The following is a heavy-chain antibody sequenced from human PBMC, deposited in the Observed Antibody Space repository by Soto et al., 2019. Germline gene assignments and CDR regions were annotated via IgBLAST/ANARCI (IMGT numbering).Heavy chain of an antibody. CDR3: AKGAVPTTPVHLCDY. V-gene: IGHV3-23*01. Sequence: GSLRLSCAASGFTSSSYAMRWVRQPPGKGLEWVSAISGSGGSTYYADSVKGRFTICRDSSKNTLYLQMNSLRAEDTAVYYCAKGAVPTTPVHLCDYRDRETLVAVSS. CDR1: GFTSSSYA. J-gene: IGHJ4*02. CDR2: ISGSGGST. D-gene: IGHD1-1*01.